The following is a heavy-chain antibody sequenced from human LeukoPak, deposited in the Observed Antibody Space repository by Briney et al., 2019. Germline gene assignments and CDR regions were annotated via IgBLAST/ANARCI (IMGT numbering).Heavy chain of an antibody. CDR2: INHSGST. V-gene: IGHV4-34*01. CDR1: GGSFSGYY. CDR3: ARGIAAAGRPFYYYYYYMDV. J-gene: IGHJ6*03. Sequence: PSETLSLTCAVYGGSFSGYYWSWIRQPPGKGLEWIGEINHSGSTNYDPSLKSRVTISVDTSKNQFSLKLSSVTAADTAVYYCARGIAAAGRPFYYYYYYMDVWGKGTTVTVSS. D-gene: IGHD6-13*01.